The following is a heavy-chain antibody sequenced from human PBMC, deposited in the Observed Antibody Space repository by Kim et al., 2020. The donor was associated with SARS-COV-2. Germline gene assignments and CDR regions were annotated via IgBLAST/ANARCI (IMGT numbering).Heavy chain of an antibody. V-gene: IGHV1-69*13. J-gene: IGHJ4*02. CDR1: GGTFSSYA. Sequence: SVKVSWKASGGTFSSYAISWVRQAPGQGLEWMGGIIPIFGTANYAQKFQGRVTITADESTSTAYMELSSLRSEDTAVYYCARGYSGYDPGFFDYWGQGTLVTVSS. CDR2: IIPIFGTA. CDR3: ARGYSGYDPGFFDY. D-gene: IGHD5-12*01.